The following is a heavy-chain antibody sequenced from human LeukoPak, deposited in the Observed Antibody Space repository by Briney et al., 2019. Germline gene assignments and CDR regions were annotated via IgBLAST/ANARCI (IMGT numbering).Heavy chain of an antibody. V-gene: IGHV3-21*01. CDR2: ISSSSSYI. CDR1: GFTFSSYT. Sequence: GGSLRLSCAASGFTFSSYTMNWVRQAPGKGLEWVSSISSSSSYIYYADSVKGRFTISRDNAKNSLYLQMNSLRAEDTAVYYCARDIPDTAMVTYYYYYYYMDVWGKGTTVTVS. CDR3: ARDIPDTAMVTYYYYYYYMDV. D-gene: IGHD5-18*01. J-gene: IGHJ6*03.